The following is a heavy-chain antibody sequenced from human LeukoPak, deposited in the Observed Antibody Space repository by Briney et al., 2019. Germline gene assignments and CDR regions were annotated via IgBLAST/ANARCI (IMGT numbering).Heavy chain of an antibody. Sequence: SVRVSCKAPGGTFSSYAISWVRQAPGQGLEWMGGIIPIFGTANYAQKFQGRVTITADESTSTAYMELSSLRSEDTAVYYCARGGYSYGVDYWGQGTLVTVSS. CDR2: IIPIFGTA. D-gene: IGHD5-18*01. V-gene: IGHV1-69*13. CDR1: GGTFSSYA. CDR3: ARGGYSYGVDY. J-gene: IGHJ4*02.